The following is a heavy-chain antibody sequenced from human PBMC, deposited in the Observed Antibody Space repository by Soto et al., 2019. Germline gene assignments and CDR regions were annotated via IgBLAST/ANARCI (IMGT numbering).Heavy chain of an antibody. D-gene: IGHD5-18*01. V-gene: IGHV3-23*01. CDR1: GFSFSNYA. Sequence: GGSLRLSCAASGFSFSNYAMAWVRQAAGTGLEWVSSITGGGEQTYYADSVRGRFTFSRDNSQNTLYLQMSSLRAEDTAIYYCAKIDSLGYGGARPFDQWGLGT. CDR3: AKIDSLGYGGARPFDQ. CDR2: ITGGGEQT. J-gene: IGHJ4*02.